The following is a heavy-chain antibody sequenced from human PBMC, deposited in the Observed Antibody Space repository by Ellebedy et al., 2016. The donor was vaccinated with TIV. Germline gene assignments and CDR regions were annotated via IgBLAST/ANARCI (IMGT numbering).Heavy chain of an antibody. CDR1: GYTFTSYG. CDR2: INPKSSDT. D-gene: IGHD2-2*01. J-gene: IGHJ4*02. CDR3: AKGTGSSWFDY. Sequence: ASVKVSCKASGYTFTSYGISWVRQAPGQGLEWMGWINPKSSDTKSAQNFQGRVTMTRDTSISPAYMEVSGLTSDDTALYYCAKGTGSSWFDYWGQGTLITVSS. V-gene: IGHV1-2*02.